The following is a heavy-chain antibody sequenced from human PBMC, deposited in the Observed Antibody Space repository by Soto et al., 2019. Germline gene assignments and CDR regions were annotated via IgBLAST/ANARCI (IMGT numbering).Heavy chain of an antibody. CDR1: GAALNSGNYY. V-gene: IGHV4-31*03. CDR2: IYVTGAV. D-gene: IGHD2-21*01. Sequence: SETLSLACSVSGAALNSGNYYWSWIRQVPGKGLEWIGHIYVTGAVDYNPSLRDRITISQDTSERQFSLNLRLVTAADTAVYYCARLRIATNNYKWFDPWGQGTLVTVSS. J-gene: IGHJ5*02. CDR3: ARLRIATNNYKWFDP.